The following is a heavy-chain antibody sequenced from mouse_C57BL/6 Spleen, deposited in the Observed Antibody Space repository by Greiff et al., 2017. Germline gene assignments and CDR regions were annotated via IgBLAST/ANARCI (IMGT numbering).Heavy chain of an antibody. CDR3: ARGTPYYGNSYYAMDY. CDR2: IHPNSGST. J-gene: IGHJ4*01. V-gene: IGHV1-64*01. CDR1: GYTFTSYW. Sequence: VKLQQPGAELVKPGASVKLSCKASGYTFTSYWMHWVKQRPGQGLEWIGMIHPNSGSTNYNEKFKSKATLTVDKSSSTAYMQLSSLTSEDSAVYYCARGTPYYGNSYYAMDYWGQGTSVTVSS. D-gene: IGHD2-10*01.